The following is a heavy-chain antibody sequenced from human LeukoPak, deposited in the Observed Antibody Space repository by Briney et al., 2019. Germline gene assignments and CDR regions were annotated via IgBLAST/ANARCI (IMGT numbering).Heavy chain of an antibody. CDR3: ARVRWLSAAGTEGNFDY. CDR1: GFIFSSYE. D-gene: IGHD6-13*01. V-gene: IGHV3-48*03. Sequence: GGSLRLSCAASGFIFSSYEMNWVRQAPGKVLEWVSYISSIGSSIYYAYSVKGRFTISRDNAKNSLYLQMDSLRAEDTAVYYCARVRWLSAAGTEGNFDYWGQGTLGTVSS. CDR2: ISSIGSSI. J-gene: IGHJ4*02.